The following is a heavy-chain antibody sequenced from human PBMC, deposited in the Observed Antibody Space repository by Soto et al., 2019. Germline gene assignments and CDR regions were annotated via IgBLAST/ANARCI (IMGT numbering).Heavy chain of an antibody. CDR1: GFTFSSYA. J-gene: IGHJ6*02. D-gene: IGHD1-1*01. CDR2: ISGSGGST. V-gene: IGHV3-23*01. CDR3: TRDPPAGWVRDYYYCSMEV. Sequence: PGGSLRLSCAASGFTFSSYAMSWVRQAPGKGLQWVSAISGSGGSTYYADFVKGRFTISRDNSKNTLYLQMNILRAEDTAVYYCTRDPPAGWVRDYYYCSMEVWGQGTSVSVSS.